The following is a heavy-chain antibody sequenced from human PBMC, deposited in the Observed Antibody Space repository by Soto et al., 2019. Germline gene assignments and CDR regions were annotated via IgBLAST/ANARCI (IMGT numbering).Heavy chain of an antibody. CDR3: ARGPPNWGFDY. V-gene: IGHV1-8*01. Sequence: GPSVKVSCKASGYTFTSYDINWVRQAPGQGFEWMGWMSSNSGDTGYAQKFQGRVTMTRNTSIRTAYMELSSLRSEDTAIYYCARGPPNWGFDYWGQGTLVTVSS. D-gene: IGHD7-27*01. CDR2: MSSNSGDT. J-gene: IGHJ4*02. CDR1: GYTFTSYD.